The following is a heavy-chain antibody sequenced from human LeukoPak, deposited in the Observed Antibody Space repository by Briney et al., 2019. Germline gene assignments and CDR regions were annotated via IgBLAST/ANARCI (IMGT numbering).Heavy chain of an antibody. CDR3: AKGWRLSDP. CDR2: ISYDGSNK. J-gene: IGHJ5*02. V-gene: IGHV3-30*04. CDR1: GFTFSSYA. Sequence: PGGSLRLSCAASGFTFSSYAMHWVRQAPGKGLEWVAVISYDGSNKYYADSVKGRFTISRDNSMNTLYLQMNSLRPEDTAVYYCAKGWRLSDPWGQGTLVTVSS. D-gene: IGHD1-1*01.